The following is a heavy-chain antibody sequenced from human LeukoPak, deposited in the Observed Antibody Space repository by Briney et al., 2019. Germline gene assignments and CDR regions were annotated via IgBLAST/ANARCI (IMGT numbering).Heavy chain of an antibody. CDR1: GYSISSGHY. Sequence: SETLSLTCTVSGYSISSGHYWAWLGQPPGTGLEWIGNICSSGSVYYNLSLKRRVDISVDTSKNQFSLKLRPVTSADGATYFCAREPCDFWSPYRYWGKGILVSVSS. CDR2: ICSSGSV. V-gene: IGHV4-38-2*02. J-gene: IGHJ4*02. CDR3: AREPCDFWSPYRY. D-gene: IGHD3-3*01.